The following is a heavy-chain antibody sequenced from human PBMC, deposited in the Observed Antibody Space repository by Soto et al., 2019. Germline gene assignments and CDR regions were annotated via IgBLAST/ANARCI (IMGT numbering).Heavy chain of an antibody. V-gene: IGHV4-59*13. D-gene: IGHD3-22*01. CDR3: ARVVDYDSSGYYYDWFDP. CDR1: GGSTSSYY. Sequence: TSETLSLTCTVSGGSTSSYYWTWIRQPPGEGLEWIGYIYYSGSTNYNPSLKSRVTISVDRSKKHFSLKLSSVTAADTAVYYCARVVDYDSSGYYYDWFDPWGQGTLVTVSS. J-gene: IGHJ5*02. CDR2: IYYSGST.